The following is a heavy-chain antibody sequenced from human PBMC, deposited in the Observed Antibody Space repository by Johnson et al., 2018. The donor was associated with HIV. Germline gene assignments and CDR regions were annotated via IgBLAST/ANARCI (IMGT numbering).Heavy chain of an antibody. V-gene: IGHV3-30-3*01. J-gene: IGHJ3*02. Sequence: QVQLVESGGGVVQPGRSLRLSCAASGFTFRSYIMHWVRQAPGEGLEWVALISYDGSNKYSEDSVKGRFTISRDNSTSTLYLQMNSLRAEDTAVYYCARVGGWGAFDIWGQGTRVTVSS. CDR2: ISYDGSNK. CDR3: ARVGGWGAFDI. CDR1: GFTFRSYI. D-gene: IGHD3-10*01.